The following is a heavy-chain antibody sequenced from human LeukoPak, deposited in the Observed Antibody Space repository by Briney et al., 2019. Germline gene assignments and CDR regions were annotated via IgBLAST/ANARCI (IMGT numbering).Heavy chain of an antibody. V-gene: IGHV3-30-3*01. CDR2: ISYDGSNK. D-gene: IGHD3-3*01. CDR3: ARDVSHDSWSGYPVY. CDR1: GFTFRNYV. J-gene: IGHJ4*02. Sequence: PGGPLGLSGAASGFTFRNYVMHWVGRAPGKGRSGLPVISYDGSNKYYADSVKGRFTISRDNSRNTLYLQMNSLRAEDTAVYYCARDVSHDSWSGYPVYWGQGTLVTVSS.